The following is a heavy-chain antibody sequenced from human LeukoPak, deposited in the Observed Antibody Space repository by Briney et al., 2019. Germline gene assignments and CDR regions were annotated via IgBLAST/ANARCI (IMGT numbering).Heavy chain of an antibody. Sequence: GGSLRLSCAASGFTFSSYSMNWVRQAPGKGLEWVSSISSSSSYIYYADSVKGRFTISRGNAKNSLYLQMSSLRAEDTAVYYCARVQSGYYYGMDVWGQGTTVTVSS. D-gene: IGHD7-27*01. J-gene: IGHJ6*02. CDR1: GFTFSSYS. CDR3: ARVQSGYYYGMDV. CDR2: ISSSSSYI. V-gene: IGHV3-21*01.